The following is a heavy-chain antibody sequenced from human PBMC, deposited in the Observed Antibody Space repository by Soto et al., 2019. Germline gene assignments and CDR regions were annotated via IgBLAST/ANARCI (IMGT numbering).Heavy chain of an antibody. CDR3: ARASDYHMDV. Sequence: SETLSLTCAVSSVSVSSGGWWSWVRQSPGKGLEWIAEIHHSGRTNYNPSLKSRVIMSLDKSNNQFYLRLTFVTAADTALYFCARASDYHMDVWGKGTTVTVSS. CDR1: SVSVSSGGW. D-gene: IGHD3-10*01. V-gene: IGHV4-4*02. CDR2: IHHSGRT. J-gene: IGHJ6*03.